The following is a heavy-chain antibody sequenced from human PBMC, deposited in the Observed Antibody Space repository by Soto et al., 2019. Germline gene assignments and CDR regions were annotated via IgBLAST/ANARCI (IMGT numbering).Heavy chain of an antibody. CDR3: ASGGWGSSWYEGGSRIDY. D-gene: IGHD6-13*01. Sequence: EVQLVESGGGLVQPGGSLRLPCAASGFTFSSYDMHWVRQVAGKGLEWVSAIGVAGDTYYPDSVKGRFTISRENAKNSLYLQMNSLRAEDTAVYYCASGGWGSSWYEGGSRIDYWGQGTLVTVSS. V-gene: IGHV3-13*01. CDR2: IGVAGDT. CDR1: GFTFSSYD. J-gene: IGHJ4*02.